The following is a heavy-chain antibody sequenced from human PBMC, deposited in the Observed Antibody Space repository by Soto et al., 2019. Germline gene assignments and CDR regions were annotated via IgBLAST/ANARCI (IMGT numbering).Heavy chain of an antibody. CDR3: ARQVSPTVTTFWWFAP. Sequence: SETLSLTCTVSGGSISSSSYYWGWIRQPPGKGLEWIGSIYYSGSTYYNPSLKSRVTISVDTSKNQFSLKLSSVTAADTAVYYCARQVSPTVTTFWWFAPWGQGNLVTVS. J-gene: IGHJ5*02. V-gene: IGHV4-39*01. CDR2: IYYSGST. D-gene: IGHD4-17*01. CDR1: GGSISSSSYY.